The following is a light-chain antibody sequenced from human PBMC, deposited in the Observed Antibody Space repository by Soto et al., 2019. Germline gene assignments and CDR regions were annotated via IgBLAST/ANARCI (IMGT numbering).Light chain of an antibody. V-gene: IGKV3-20*01. Sequence: EIVLTQSPGTLSLSPGERATLSCRASQSVSSTYLAWNQQKPGQAPRLLIYGASSRATGIPDRFSGSGSRTDFTLTISSLEPEDFAVYYCQQYGRPVTFGGGTKVEIK. CDR3: QQYGRPVT. CDR1: QSVSSTY. J-gene: IGKJ4*01. CDR2: GAS.